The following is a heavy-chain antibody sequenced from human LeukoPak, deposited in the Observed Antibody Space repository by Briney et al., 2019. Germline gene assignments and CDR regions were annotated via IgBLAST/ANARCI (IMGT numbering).Heavy chain of an antibody. J-gene: IGHJ1*01. D-gene: IGHD2-2*01. CDR3: ARVTYCSSTSCYRYFQH. CDR1: GYTFTTYG. V-gene: IGHV1-18*01. CDR2: ISAFNGNT. Sequence: ASVKVSCKASGYTFTTYGISWVRQAPGQGLEWMGWISAFNGNTNYAQNLQGRVTMTTDTPTSTAYMELRSLRSDDTAVYYCARVTYCSSTSCYRYFQHWGQGTLVTVSS.